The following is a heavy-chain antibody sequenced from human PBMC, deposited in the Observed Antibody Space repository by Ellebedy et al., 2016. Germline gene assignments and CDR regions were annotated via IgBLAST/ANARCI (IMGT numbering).Heavy chain of an antibody. CDR2: ISGSGGST. CDR3: AKGSGKNVMASDGDY. V-gene: IGHV3-23*01. J-gene: IGHJ4*02. Sequence: GESLKISXAASGFNFSSYAMSWVRQAPGKGLEWVSAISGSGGSTYYADSVKGRFTISRDNSKNTLYLQMNSLRAEDTAVYYCAKGSGKNVMASDGDYWGQGTLVTVSS. D-gene: IGHD5-24*01. CDR1: GFNFSSYA.